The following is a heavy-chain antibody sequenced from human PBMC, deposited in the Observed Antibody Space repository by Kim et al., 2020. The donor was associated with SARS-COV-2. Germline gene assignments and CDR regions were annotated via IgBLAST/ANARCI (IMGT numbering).Heavy chain of an antibody. CDR1: GFTFSSYG. Sequence: GGSLRLSCAASGFTFSSYGMHWVRQAPGKGLEWVAVISYDGSNKYYADSVKGRFTISRDNSKNTLYLQMNSLRAEDTAVYYCARDYSYDILTGYYRYYYG. V-gene: IGHV3-33*05. CDR3: ARDYSYDILTGYYRYYYG. D-gene: IGHD3-9*01. CDR2: ISYDGSNK. J-gene: IGHJ6*01.